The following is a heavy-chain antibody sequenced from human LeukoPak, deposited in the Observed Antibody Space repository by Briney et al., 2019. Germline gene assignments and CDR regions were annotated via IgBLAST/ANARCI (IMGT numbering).Heavy chain of an antibody. CDR3: ARSGRGLATRFDP. D-gene: IGHD1-26*01. Sequence: PSETLPLTCTVSGGSISSYYWSWIRQPPRKGLDWIGYIYYTGTTNYNPSLKSRVTLSVDTSKNQFSLKLSSVTAADTAVYYCARSGRGLATRFDPWGQGILVTVSS. V-gene: IGHV4-59*13. J-gene: IGHJ5*02. CDR2: IYYTGTT. CDR1: GGSISSYY.